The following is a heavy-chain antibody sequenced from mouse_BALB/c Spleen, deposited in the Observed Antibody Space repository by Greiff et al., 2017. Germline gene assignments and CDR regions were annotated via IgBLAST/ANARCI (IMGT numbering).Heavy chain of an antibody. CDR2: IRNKANGYTT. CDR3: ARELYYDYDVEAMDY. D-gene: IGHD2-4*01. J-gene: IGHJ4*01. CDR1: GFTFTDYY. V-gene: IGHV7-3*02. Sequence: EVKLMESGGGLVQPGGSLRLSCATSGFTFTDYYMSWVRQPPGKALEWLGFIRNKANGYTTEYSASVKGRFTISRDNSQSILYLQMNTLRAEDSATYYCARELYYDYDVEAMDYWGQGTSVTVSS.